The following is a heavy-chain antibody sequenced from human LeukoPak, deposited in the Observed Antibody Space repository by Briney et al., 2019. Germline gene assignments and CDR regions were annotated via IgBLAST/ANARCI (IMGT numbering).Heavy chain of an antibody. CDR3: ARGASGTLYDAFDI. D-gene: IGHD1-26*01. J-gene: IGHJ3*02. Sequence: SETLSLTCTVSGGSISSYYWSWIRQPPGKGLEWIGSIYYSGTTNSNPSLKSRATISVDTSKNHLSLKVSSVTAADTAVYYCARGASGTLYDAFDIWGQGTMVTVSS. CDR2: IYYSGTT. CDR1: GGSISSYY. V-gene: IGHV4-59*01.